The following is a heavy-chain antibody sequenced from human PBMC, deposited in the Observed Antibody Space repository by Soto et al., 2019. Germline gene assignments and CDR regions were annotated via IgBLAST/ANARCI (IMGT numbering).Heavy chain of an antibody. V-gene: IGHV4-31*03. Sequence: QVQLQESGPGLVKPSQTLSLTCTVSGGSISSGGYYWSWIRQHPGKGLEWIGYIYYSGSTYYNPSLKSRVTISVDTSKNQFSLKLSSVTAADTAVYYCARDTARVYYYGMDVWGQGTTVTVSS. D-gene: IGHD5-18*01. CDR1: GGSISSGGYY. J-gene: IGHJ6*02. CDR3: ARDTARVYYYGMDV. CDR2: IYYSGST.